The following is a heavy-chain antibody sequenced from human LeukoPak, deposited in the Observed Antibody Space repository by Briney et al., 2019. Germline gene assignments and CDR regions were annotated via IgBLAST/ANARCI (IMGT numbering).Heavy chain of an antibody. V-gene: IGHV1-18*01. CDR3: ARHGGYSYGYLLAFDY. CDR1: GYTFTNYG. CDR2: ISAYNGNT. D-gene: IGHD5-18*01. J-gene: IGHJ4*02. Sequence: ASVKVSCKASGYTFTNYGISWVRQAPGQGLEWMGWISAYNGNTHYAQKYQGRVTMTTDTSTSTAYMELRSLRSDDTAVYYCARHGGYSYGYLLAFDYWGQGTLVTVSS.